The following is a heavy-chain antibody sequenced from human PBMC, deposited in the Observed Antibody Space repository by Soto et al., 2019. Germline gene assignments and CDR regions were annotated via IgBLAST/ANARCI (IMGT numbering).Heavy chain of an antibody. CDR1: GYTFTSYA. CDR3: ARRRPISSGFDAFDI. CDR2: INAGNGNT. J-gene: IGHJ3*02. V-gene: IGHV1-3*01. Sequence: ASVKVSCKASGYTFTSYAMHWVRQAPGQRLEWMGWINAGNGNTKYSQKFQGRVTITRDTSASTDYMELSSLRSEDTAVYYCARRRPISSGFDAFDIWGQGTMVTVSS. D-gene: IGHD3-22*01.